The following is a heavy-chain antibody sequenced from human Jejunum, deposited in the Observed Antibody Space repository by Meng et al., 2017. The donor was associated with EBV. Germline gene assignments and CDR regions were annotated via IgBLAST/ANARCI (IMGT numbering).Heavy chain of an antibody. J-gene: IGHJ4*02. CDR3: TTGVFEDY. V-gene: IGHV3-15*01. D-gene: IGHD6-13*01. CDR1: GCSFSDVR. Sequence: VEVGGVGGCFVGAGGSISSSCKACGCSFSDVRINWVRPTSGKGVGWVGRIKNFNHGGTRDYAAPVKGRFTISRDDSINTLSLQMNNLKTDDTAIYYCTTGVFEDYWGRGTLVTVSS. CDR2: IKNFNHGGTR.